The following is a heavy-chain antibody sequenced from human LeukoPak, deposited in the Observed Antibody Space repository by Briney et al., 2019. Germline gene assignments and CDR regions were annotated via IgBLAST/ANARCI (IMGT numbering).Heavy chain of an antibody. D-gene: IGHD3-3*01. CDR1: GGTFSSYA. V-gene: IGHV1-69*05. Sequence: SVKVSCKASGGTFSSYAISWVRQAPGQGLEWMGRIIPIFGTANYAQKFQGRVTITTDESTSTTYMELSSLRSEDTAVYYCARGFWSGYYFDYWGQGTLVTVSS. CDR3: ARGFWSGYYFDY. J-gene: IGHJ4*02. CDR2: IIPIFGTA.